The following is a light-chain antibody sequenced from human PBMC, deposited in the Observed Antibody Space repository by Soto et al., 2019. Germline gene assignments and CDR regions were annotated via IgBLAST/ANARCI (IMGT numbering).Light chain of an antibody. Sequence: EIVLTQSPGTLSLSPGERATLSCRASQSVTSSYLAWYQQKPGQAPSLLIYGASPRATGFLDWFSVGGSGTDFTLTIIRLEPEDFAVYYCQEYRSSRTFGQGTKVDIK. J-gene: IGKJ1*01. CDR3: QEYRSSRT. CDR2: GAS. CDR1: QSVTSSY. V-gene: IGKV3-20*01.